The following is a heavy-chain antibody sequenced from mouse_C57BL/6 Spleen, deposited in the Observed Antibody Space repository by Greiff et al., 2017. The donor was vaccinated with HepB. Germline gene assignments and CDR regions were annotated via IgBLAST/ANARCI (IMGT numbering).Heavy chain of an antibody. V-gene: IGHV1-59*01. CDR1: GYTFTSYW. Sequence: QVQLQQPGAELVRPGTSVKLSCKASGYTFTSYWMHWVKQRPGQGLEWIGVIDPSDSYTNYNQKFKDKATLTVDTSSSTAYIQLSSLTSEDSAVYYCARGSIRGYYFDYWGQGTTLTVSS. D-gene: IGHD2-4*01. J-gene: IGHJ2*01. CDR3: ARGSIRGYYFDY. CDR2: IDPSDSYT.